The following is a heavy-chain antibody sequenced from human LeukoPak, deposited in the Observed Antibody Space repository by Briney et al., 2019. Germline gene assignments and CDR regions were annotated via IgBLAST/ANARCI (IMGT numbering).Heavy chain of an antibody. V-gene: IGHV3-7*04. D-gene: IGHD5-12*01. J-gene: IGHJ4*02. Sequence: PGGSLRLSCTASGSTFSRYWMTWVRQAPGKGLEWVANIKEDGSAKYYVDSMKGRFTISRDNAKNSLYLQINSLRAEDTAVYYCARDSPGYGGYSYWGQGTLVTVSS. CDR1: GSTFSRYW. CDR3: ARDSPGYGGYSY. CDR2: IKEDGSAK.